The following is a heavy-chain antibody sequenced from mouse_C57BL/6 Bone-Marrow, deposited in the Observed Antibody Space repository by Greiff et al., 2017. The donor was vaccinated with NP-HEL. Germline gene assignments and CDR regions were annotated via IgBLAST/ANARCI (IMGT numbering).Heavy chain of an antibody. CDR1: GYTFTSYG. CDR2: IYPRSGNT. V-gene: IGHV1-81*01. D-gene: IGHD1-1*01. Sequence: VQVVESGAELARPGASVKLSCKASGYTFTSYGISWVKQRTGQGLEWIGEIYPRSGNTYYNEKFKGKATLTADKSSSTAYMELRSLTSEDSAVYFCARIGNYGSTYAMDYWGQGTSVTVSS. J-gene: IGHJ4*01. CDR3: ARIGNYGSTYAMDY.